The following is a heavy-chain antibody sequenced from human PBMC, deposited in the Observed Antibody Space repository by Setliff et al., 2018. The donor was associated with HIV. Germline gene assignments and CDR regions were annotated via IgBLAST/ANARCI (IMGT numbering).Heavy chain of an antibody. J-gene: IGHJ3*01. CDR2: IPYDGSNK. V-gene: IGHV3-30*02. Sequence: LRLSCAASGFTFSYYGMHWVRQAPGKGLDWVAFIPYDGSNKYYADSVRGRFTISRDNSKNTVYLQMDSLRAEDTAVYFCTKGPWDEPHAFNVWGQGTVVTVSS. CDR1: GFTFSYYG. CDR3: TKGPWDEPHAFNV. D-gene: IGHD1-26*01.